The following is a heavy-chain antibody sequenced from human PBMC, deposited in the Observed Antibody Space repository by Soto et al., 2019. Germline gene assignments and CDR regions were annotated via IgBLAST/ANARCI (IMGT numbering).Heavy chain of an antibody. Sequence: QVQLVESGGGVVQPGRSLRLSCAASGFTFSSYAMHWVRQAPGKGLEWVAVISYDGSNKYYADSVKGRFTISRDNSKNTLYLQMNSLRAEDTAVYYCARDLADYYDSSGYYIDYWGQGTLVTVSS. CDR3: ARDLADYYDSSGYYIDY. CDR2: ISYDGSNK. J-gene: IGHJ4*02. CDR1: GFTFSSYA. V-gene: IGHV3-30-3*01. D-gene: IGHD3-22*01.